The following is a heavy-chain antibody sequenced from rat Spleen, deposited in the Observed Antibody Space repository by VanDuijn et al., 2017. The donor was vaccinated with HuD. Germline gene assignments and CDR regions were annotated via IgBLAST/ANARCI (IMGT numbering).Heavy chain of an antibody. CDR1: GFTFSSFP. D-gene: IGHD1-12*03. CDR3: TRHHYDGYYHGPVFGVMDA. V-gene: IGHV5S11*01. Sequence: EVQLVESGGGLVQPGRSLKLSCAASGFTFSSFPMAWVRQAPKKGLEWVASISSGGGGIYYTESVKGRFTISRDNAKSTLYLQMDRLRSEETASYYCTRHHYDGYYHGPVFGVMDAWGQGASVTVSS. CDR2: ISSGGGGI. J-gene: IGHJ4*01.